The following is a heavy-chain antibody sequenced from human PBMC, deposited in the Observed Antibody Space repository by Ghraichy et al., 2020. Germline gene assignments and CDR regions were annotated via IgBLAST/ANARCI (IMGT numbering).Heavy chain of an antibody. V-gene: IGHV4-39*01. D-gene: IGHD5-12*01. CDR1: GGSISSSSYY. CDR3: ARTNIVATMWFIDY. J-gene: IGHJ4*02. Sequence: ESLNISCTVSGGSISSSSYYWGWIRQPPGKGLEWIGSIYYSGSTYYNPSLKSRVTISVDTSKNQFSLKLSSVTAADTAVYYCARTNIVATMWFIDYWGQGTLVTVSS. CDR2: IYYSGST.